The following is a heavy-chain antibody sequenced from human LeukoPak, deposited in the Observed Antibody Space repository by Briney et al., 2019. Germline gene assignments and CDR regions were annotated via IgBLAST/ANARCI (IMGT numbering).Heavy chain of an antibody. D-gene: IGHD6-19*01. J-gene: IGHJ4*02. CDR2: TYYSGST. V-gene: IGHV4-59*01. CDR1: GGSISSYY. Sequence: SETLSLTCTVSGGSISSYYWSWIRQPPGKGLEWIGYTYYSGSTNYNPSLKSRVTISVDTSKNQFSLKLSSVTAADTAVYYCAREERQWLVPGYFDYWGQGTLVTVSS. CDR3: AREERQWLVPGYFDY.